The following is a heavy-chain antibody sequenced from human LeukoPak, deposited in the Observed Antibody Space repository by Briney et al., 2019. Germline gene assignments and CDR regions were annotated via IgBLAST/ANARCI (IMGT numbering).Heavy chain of an antibody. Sequence: SETLSLTCAAYGGTFSGYYWSWIRQPPGKGLEWIGEINHSGSTNYNPSLKSRVTISVDTSKNQFSLKLNSVTAADTAVYYCARCPYFDWLLRFDYWGQGTLVTVSS. D-gene: IGHD3-9*01. CDR1: GGTFSGYY. CDR2: INHSGST. CDR3: ARCPYFDWLLRFDY. J-gene: IGHJ4*02. V-gene: IGHV4-34*01.